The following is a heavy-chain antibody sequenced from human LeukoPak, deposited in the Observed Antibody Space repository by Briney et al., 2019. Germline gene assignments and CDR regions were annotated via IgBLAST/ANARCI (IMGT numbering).Heavy chain of an antibody. V-gene: IGHV3-43*01. CDR3: AKAALAYSSSWYLFDY. CDR2: ISWDGGST. CDR1: GFTFDDHT. J-gene: IGHJ4*02. D-gene: IGHD6-13*01. Sequence: GGSLGLSCAASGFTFDDHTMHWVRQAPGKGLDWVSLISWDGGSTYYADSVKGRFTISRDNSKNSLYLQMNSLRTEDTALYYCAKAALAYSSSWYLFDYWGQGTLVTVSS.